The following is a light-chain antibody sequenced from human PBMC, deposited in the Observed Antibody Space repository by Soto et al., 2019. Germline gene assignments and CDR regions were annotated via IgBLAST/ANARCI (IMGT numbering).Light chain of an antibody. CDR1: QRISHKY. CDR2: GVS. CDR3: QLYSGSPWT. J-gene: IGKJ1*01. Sequence: PGERATLSCRTSQRISHKYLAWYQQKPGQAPRLLIHGVSSRATGIPDRFSGSGSGTDFTLTINTLEPEDFAVYYCQLYSGSPWTFGQGTKVEIK. V-gene: IGKV3-20*01.